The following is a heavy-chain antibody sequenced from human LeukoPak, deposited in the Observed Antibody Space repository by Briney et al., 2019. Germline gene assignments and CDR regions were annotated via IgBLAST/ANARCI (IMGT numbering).Heavy chain of an antibody. CDR1: GFTFSSYA. CDR3: AKDWVAVGA. D-gene: IGHD6-19*01. V-gene: IGHV3-23*01. J-gene: IGHJ4*02. CDR2: ISTTSKTI. Sequence: GGSLRLSCAASGFTFSSYAMSRVRQAPGKGLEWVAVISTTSKTIYYVDSVKGRFTISRDNSKNTLYLQMNSLRDEDTAKYYCAKDWVAVGAWGQGTLVTVSS.